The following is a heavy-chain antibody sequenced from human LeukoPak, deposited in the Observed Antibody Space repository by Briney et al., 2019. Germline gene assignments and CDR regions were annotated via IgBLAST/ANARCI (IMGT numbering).Heavy chain of an antibody. CDR3: ARFAVTTAGDY. D-gene: IGHD1-1*01. CDR2: ITGDGSGA. Sequence: GGSLRLSCAASGFTFSSYWMPWVRQAPGKGLVWVSRITGDGSGANYADSVKGRFTISRDNAKITLYLQMNSLRAEDTAVYYCARFAVTTAGDYWGQGTLVTVSS. J-gene: IGHJ4*02. V-gene: IGHV3-74*01. CDR1: GFTFSSYW.